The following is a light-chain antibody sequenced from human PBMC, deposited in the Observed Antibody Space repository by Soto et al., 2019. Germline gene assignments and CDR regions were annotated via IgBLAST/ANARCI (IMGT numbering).Light chain of an antibody. Sequence: QSALTQPASVSGSPRQSITISCTGTSSDVGGYNYVSWYQQHPGKAPKLMIYEVSNRPSGVPERFSGSKSGTSASLAITGLQAEDEADYYCQAYDYSLTAFVFGGGTKVTVL. V-gene: IGLV2-14*01. CDR3: QAYDYSLTAFV. CDR1: SSDVGGYNY. J-gene: IGLJ3*02. CDR2: EVS.